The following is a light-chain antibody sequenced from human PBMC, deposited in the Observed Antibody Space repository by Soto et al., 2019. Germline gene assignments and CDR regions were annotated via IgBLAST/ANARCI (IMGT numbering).Light chain of an antibody. V-gene: IGKV3D-20*01. CDR3: QQYTSSPGT. CDR2: DVS. Sequence: EVVLTQSPATLTLSPGETATLSCGASQSFSSRYLAWYQQRPVLAPRLLIYDVSNRASGVPDKFSGSGSGTAFTLTISRLQPEDSAVYYCQQYTSSPGTFGQGTRLEIK. J-gene: IGKJ5*01. CDR1: QSFSSRY.